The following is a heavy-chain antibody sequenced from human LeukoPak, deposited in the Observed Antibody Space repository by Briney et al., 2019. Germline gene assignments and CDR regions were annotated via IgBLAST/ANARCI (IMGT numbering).Heavy chain of an antibody. CDR2: MNPNSGNT. CDR3: ARGHILTGLVPNS. J-gene: IGHJ4*02. D-gene: IGHD3-9*01. CDR1: GYTFTSYD. V-gene: IGHV1-8*01. Sequence: AASVKVSCKASGYTFTSYDINWVRQATGQGLEWMGWMNPNSGNTGYAQKFQGRVTMTRNTSISTAYMELSSLRSEDTAVYYCARGHILTGLVPNSWDQGTLVTVSS.